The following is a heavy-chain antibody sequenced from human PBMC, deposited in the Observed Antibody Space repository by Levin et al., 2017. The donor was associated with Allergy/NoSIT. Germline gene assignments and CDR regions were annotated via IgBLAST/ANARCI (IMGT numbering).Heavy chain of an antibody. CDR1: GFTFSSYS. Sequence: AGGSLRLSCAASGFTFSSYSMNWVRQAPGKGLEWVSYISSSSSTIYYADSVKGRFTISRDNAKNSLYLQMNSLRDEDTAVYYCAREGYSSSWERSWVDYWGQGTLVTVSS. V-gene: IGHV3-48*02. CDR2: ISSSSSTI. D-gene: IGHD6-13*01. CDR3: AREGYSSSWERSWVDY. J-gene: IGHJ4*02.